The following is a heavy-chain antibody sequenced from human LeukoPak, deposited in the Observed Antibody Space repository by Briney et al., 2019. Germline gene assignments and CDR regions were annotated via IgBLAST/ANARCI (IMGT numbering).Heavy chain of an antibody. CDR3: ARTQEGGYFDYYYYMDV. CDR2: IYTSGST. Sequence: SETLSLTCTVSGGSISSGSYHWSWIRQPAGKGLKWIGRIYTSGSTNYNPSLKSRVTISVDTSKNQFSLKLSSVTAADTAVYYCARTQEGGYFDYYYYMDVWGKGTTVTVSS. CDR1: GGSISSGSYH. D-gene: IGHD3-22*01. V-gene: IGHV4-61*02. J-gene: IGHJ6*03.